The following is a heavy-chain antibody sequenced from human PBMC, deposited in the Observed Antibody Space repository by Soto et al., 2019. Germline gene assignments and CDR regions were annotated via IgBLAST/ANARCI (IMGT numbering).Heavy chain of an antibody. CDR2: INAGNGNT. V-gene: IGHV1-3*01. CDR1: GYTFTSYA. J-gene: IGHJ4*02. CDR3: ARDDSGFSGSHYIDYFNY. Sequence: GASVKVSCKASGYTFTSYAMHWVRQAPGQRLEWMGWINAGNGNTKYSQKFQGRVTITRDTSASTAYMELSSLRSEDTAVYYCARDDSGFSGSHYIDYFNYWAQGALVTVSS. D-gene: IGHD1-26*01.